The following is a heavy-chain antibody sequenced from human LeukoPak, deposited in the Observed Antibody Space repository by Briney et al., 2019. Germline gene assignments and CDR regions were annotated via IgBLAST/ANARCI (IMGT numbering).Heavy chain of an antibody. CDR1: GFTFSSYG. CDR3: AREAAAGPTNNWFDP. J-gene: IGHJ5*02. D-gene: IGHD6-13*01. CDR2: IWYDGSNK. Sequence: GGSLRLSCAASGFTFSSYGMHWVRQAPGKGLEWVAVIWYDGSNKYYADSVKGRFTIFRDNSKNTLYLQMNSLRAEDTAVYYCAREAAAGPTNNWFDPWGQGTLVTVSS. V-gene: IGHV3-33*01.